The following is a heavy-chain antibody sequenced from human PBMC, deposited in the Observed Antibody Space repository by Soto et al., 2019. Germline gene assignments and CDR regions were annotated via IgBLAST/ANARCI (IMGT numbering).Heavy chain of an antibody. Sequence: QVQLVESGGGVVQPGRSLRLSCAASGFTFTSYAMHCVRQAPGKGLEWVAVISNDGSNYYYADSVRGRFTISRDNTKNTLFLQMSSLRGEDSGVYYCARGTTLAIFDYGMDVWGQGTTVTVSS. V-gene: IGHV3-30-3*01. J-gene: IGHJ6*02. D-gene: IGHD3-3*01. CDR1: GFTFTSYA. CDR3: ARGTTLAIFDYGMDV. CDR2: ISNDGSNY.